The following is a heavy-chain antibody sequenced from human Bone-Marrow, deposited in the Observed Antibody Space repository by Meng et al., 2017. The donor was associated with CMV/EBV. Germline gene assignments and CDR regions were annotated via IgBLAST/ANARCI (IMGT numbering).Heavy chain of an antibody. CDR3: ARGGYSSSSVETA. V-gene: IGHV4-38-2*02. J-gene: IGHJ4*02. Sequence: SETLSLTCTVSGYSISSGYYWGWIRQPPGKGLEWIGSIYHSGSTYYNPSLKSRVTISVDTSKNQFSLKLTSVTAADTAVYYCARGGYSSSSVETAWGQGTLVTVSS. CDR1: GYSISSGYY. CDR2: IYHSGST. D-gene: IGHD6-6*01.